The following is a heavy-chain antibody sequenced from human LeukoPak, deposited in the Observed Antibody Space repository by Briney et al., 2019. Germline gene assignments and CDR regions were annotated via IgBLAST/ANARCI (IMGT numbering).Heavy chain of an antibody. CDR1: GFTFSSYS. CDR2: ITASGGST. CDR3: AKDRVGGSSWFFDY. J-gene: IGHJ4*02. V-gene: IGHV3-23*01. Sequence: GGSLRLSCAASGFTFSSYSMSWVRQAPGKELEWVSSITASGGSTYYADSVKGRFTISRDNSKNTLYLQMNSLRAEDTAVYYCAKDRVGGSSWFFDYWGQGTLVTVSS. D-gene: IGHD6-13*01.